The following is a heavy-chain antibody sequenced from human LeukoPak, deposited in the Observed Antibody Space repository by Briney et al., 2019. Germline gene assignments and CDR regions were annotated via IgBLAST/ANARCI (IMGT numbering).Heavy chain of an antibody. J-gene: IGHJ6*03. CDR3: ARRDHMDV. CDR2: ITTSGTTM. V-gene: IGHV3-11*04. Sequence: GGSLRLSCIGSGFSFGDFYMSWIGQCPGAGLEWVSYITTSGTTMDYADSVKGRFTISRDNAKRSVYLQMNSLRVEDSAVYYCARRDHMDVWGEGTTVTVSS. CDR1: GFSFGDFY.